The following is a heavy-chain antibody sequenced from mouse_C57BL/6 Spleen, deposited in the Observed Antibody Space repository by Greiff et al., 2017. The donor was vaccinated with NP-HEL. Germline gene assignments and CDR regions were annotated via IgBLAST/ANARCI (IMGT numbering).Heavy chain of an antibody. CDR1: GYTFTDYE. J-gene: IGHJ2*01. Sequence: VQLQQSGAELVRPGASVTLSCKASGYTFTDYEMHWVKQTPVHGLEWIGAIDPETGGTAYNQKFKGKAILTADKSSSTAYMELRSLTSEDSAVYYCTRSGVGTKNYWGQGTTLTVSS. V-gene: IGHV1-15*01. CDR2: IDPETGGT. D-gene: IGHD4-1*01. CDR3: TRSGVGTKNY.